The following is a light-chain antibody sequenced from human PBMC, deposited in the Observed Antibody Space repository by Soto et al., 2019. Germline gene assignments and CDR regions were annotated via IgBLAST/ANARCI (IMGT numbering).Light chain of an antibody. J-gene: IGKJ1*01. V-gene: IGKV3-15*01. Sequence: ETVMTQSPATLSVSPGERATLSCRASQTIANNLAWYQQRPGQAPRLLIYGASTRATGIPARFSGSGSGTEFTLTISSLQSEDFAIYYCQQYNNWGTFGQGTKVEIK. CDR1: QTIANN. CDR2: GAS. CDR3: QQYNNWGT.